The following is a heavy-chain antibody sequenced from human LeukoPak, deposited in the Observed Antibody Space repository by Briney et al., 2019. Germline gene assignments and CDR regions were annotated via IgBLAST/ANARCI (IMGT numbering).Heavy chain of an antibody. Sequence: KTSESLSLTCTVSSYSISSDYYWGWIRQPPGRGLEWIWTMYHSGNTYYNPSLKSRVPISLDTSKNQFYQKLSSVTAADTAVYYCARFNGEYHAVYNWFDHWGQGILVTVSS. CDR2: MYHSGNT. D-gene: IGHD2-2*01. CDR1: SYSISSDYY. J-gene: IGHJ5*02. V-gene: IGHV4-38-2*02. CDR3: ARFNGEYHAVYNWFDH.